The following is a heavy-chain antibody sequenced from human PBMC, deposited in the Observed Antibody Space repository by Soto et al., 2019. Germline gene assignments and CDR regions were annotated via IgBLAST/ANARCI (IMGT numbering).Heavy chain of an antibody. J-gene: IGHJ4*02. D-gene: IGHD3-3*01. CDR2: ISGSDGKT. Sequence: GSLRLSCAASGXSFGSYSLSWVRQAPGKGVEWVSTISGSDGKTFYADSVKGRFSISRDTSQSTLYLHMNSLTADDTAMYYCARWSYLDYWGQGTRGTVSS. CDR3: ARWSYLDY. CDR1: GXSFGSYS. V-gene: IGHV3-23*01.